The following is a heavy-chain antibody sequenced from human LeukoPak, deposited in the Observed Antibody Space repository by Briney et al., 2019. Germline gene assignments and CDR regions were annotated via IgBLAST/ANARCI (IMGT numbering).Heavy chain of an antibody. J-gene: IGHJ4*02. CDR2: ISSSGSTI. Sequence: GGSLRPSCAASGFTFSSYEMNWVRQAPGKGLEWVSYISSSGSTIYYADSVKGRFTISRDNAKNSLYLQMNSLRAEDTAVYYCARGGSRVGATDYYFDYWGQGTLVTVSS. D-gene: IGHD1-26*01. CDR1: GFTFSSYE. CDR3: ARGGSRVGATDYYFDY. V-gene: IGHV3-48*03.